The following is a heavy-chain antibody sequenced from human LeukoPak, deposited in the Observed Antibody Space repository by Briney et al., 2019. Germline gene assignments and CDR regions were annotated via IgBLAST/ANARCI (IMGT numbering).Heavy chain of an antibody. V-gene: IGHV4-59*12. Sequence: SETLSLTCTVSGGSITSYYWSWIRQPPGKGLEWLGYIYYIGSTNYNPSLKSRVTMSVDTSKNQFSLKLSSVTAADTAVYYCARALNWNYPDAFDIWGQGTMVTVSS. J-gene: IGHJ3*02. CDR1: GGSITSYY. D-gene: IGHD1-7*01. CDR3: ARALNWNYPDAFDI. CDR2: IYYIGST.